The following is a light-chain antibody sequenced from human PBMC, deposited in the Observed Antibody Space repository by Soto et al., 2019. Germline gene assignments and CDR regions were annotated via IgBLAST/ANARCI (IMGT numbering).Light chain of an antibody. CDR2: GAS. CDR1: QSLRSN. CDR3: QQYNSWPLS. J-gene: IGKJ4*01. V-gene: IGKV3-15*01. Sequence: EMVMTQSPATLSVSPGDRVTLSCRASQSLRSNSAWYQQKPGQAPRLLIYGASTRATGIPARFSGSGYGTDFTLTISSLQSEDFAVYYCQQYNSWPLSFGGGTKVESK.